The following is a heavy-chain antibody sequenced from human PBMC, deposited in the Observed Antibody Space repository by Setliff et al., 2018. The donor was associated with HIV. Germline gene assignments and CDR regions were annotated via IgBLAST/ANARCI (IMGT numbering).Heavy chain of an antibody. J-gene: IGHJ4*02. Sequence: ASVKVSCKASGYTFTSCFLHWVRQAPGQGLEYMGIINPSDGSADYVEKFQDRVTMTRDTSTNTVYMELSSLRSEDTAVYFCAREYHIPAADTRVGNYFDYWGQGTLVTVSS. CDR3: AREYHIPAADTRVGNYFDY. CDR2: INPSDGSA. D-gene: IGHD6-25*01. CDR1: GYTFTSCF. V-gene: IGHV1-46*01.